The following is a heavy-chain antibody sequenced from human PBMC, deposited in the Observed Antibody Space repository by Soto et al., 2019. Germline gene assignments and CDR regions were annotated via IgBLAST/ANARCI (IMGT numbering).Heavy chain of an antibody. J-gene: IGHJ4*02. CDR2: IPNSGGP. Sequence: SETLSLTCTVSGGSISSYYWSWIRQPPGKGLEWIGYIPNSGGPTYTPSLKSRVTIAIDTSRNQFSLRLTSVTTADTAVYYCAASQMGLISVLGTWGQGIQVTVSS. D-gene: IGHD1-1*01. CDR1: GGSISSYY. CDR3: AASQMGLISVLGT. V-gene: IGHV4-59*01.